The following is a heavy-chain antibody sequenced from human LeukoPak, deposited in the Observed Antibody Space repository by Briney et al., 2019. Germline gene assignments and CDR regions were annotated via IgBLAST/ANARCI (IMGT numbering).Heavy chain of an antibody. CDR1: GYSISTSNY. D-gene: IGHD4-17*01. V-gene: IGHV4-28*05. CDR3: ARKATTGPTKAAFDI. J-gene: IGHJ3*02. Sequence: SDTLSLTCAVSGYSISTSNYWVWIRQPPGQGLEWIGHIYYSGTIYDNPSLRSRVTMSVDTSKNQFSLKLTSVTAVDTAVYYCARKATTGPTKAAFDIWGQGTVVTVSS. CDR2: IYYSGTI.